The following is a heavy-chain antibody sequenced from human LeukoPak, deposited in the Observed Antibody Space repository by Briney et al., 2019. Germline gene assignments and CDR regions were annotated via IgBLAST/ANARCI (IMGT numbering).Heavy chain of an antibody. CDR2: IVTAGDT. CDR1: GFTFSRYD. J-gene: IGHJ5*02. Sequence: GGSLRLSCEASGFTFSRYDMHWVRQATGKGLEWVSAIVTAGDTYYPGSVKGRFTISRENAKNSLYLQMTSLRAGDTAVYYCARGGYCSGGSCYLGSSWFDPWGQGTLVTVSS. CDR3: ARGGYCSGGSCYLGSSWFDP. D-gene: IGHD2-15*01. V-gene: IGHV3-13*01.